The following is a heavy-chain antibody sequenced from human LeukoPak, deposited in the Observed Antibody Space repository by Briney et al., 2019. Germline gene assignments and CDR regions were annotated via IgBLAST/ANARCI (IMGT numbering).Heavy chain of an antibody. Sequence: SETLSLTCTVSDGSVRGYYWSWIRQPPGKGLEWIGYVHYSGRTSYNPSLNSRVTISLDTSKNQFSLKVNSVTAADTAVYYCASMLGSGSGIYLFDFWGQGTLVTVSS. CDR3: ASMLGSGSGIYLFDF. V-gene: IGHV4-59*02. CDR2: VHYSGRT. CDR1: DGSVRGYY. J-gene: IGHJ4*02. D-gene: IGHD1-26*01.